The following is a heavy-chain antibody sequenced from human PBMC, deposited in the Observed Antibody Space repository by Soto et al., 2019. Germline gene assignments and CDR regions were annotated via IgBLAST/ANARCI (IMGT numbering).Heavy chain of an antibody. D-gene: IGHD6-19*01. CDR2: ISGSGGST. CDR3: AKDSRAVAGYYFDY. CDR1: GFTFSSYA. J-gene: IGHJ4*02. V-gene: IGHV3-23*01. Sequence: GGSLRLSCAASGFTFSSYAMSCFRPAPGKGLEWVSAISGSGGSTYYADSVKGRFTISKDNSKHTLYLQMNSRRAEDTAVYSCAKDSRAVAGYYFDYWGQGTLVTVSS.